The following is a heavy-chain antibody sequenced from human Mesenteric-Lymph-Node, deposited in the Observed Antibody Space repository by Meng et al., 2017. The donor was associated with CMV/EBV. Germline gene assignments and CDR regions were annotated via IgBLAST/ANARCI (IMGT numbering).Heavy chain of an antibody. CDR2: ISGSGGST. CDR1: GFSFRSYA. CDR3: AREWDY. V-gene: IGHV3-23*01. J-gene: IGHJ4*02. Sequence: GESLKISCAASGFSFRSYAMSWVRQAPGKGLEWASGISGSGGSTDYADSVKGRFTISRDNAKNSLYLQMNSLRAEDTAVYYCAREWDYWGQGTLVTVSS.